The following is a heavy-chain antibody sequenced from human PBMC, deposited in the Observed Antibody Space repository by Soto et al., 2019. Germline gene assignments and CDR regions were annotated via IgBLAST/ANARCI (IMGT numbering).Heavy chain of an antibody. CDR2: INGDGSST. CDR3: APNWFDP. V-gene: IGHV3-74*01. J-gene: IGHJ5*02. Sequence: PGGSLRFSCAALGFTFTGSWFHWVRRAPGKGLVWVSRINGDGSSTSYADSVKGRFTISRDNAKNTLYLQMNNLRAEDTAVYYCAPNWFDPWGQGTSVTVSS. CDR1: GFTFTGSW.